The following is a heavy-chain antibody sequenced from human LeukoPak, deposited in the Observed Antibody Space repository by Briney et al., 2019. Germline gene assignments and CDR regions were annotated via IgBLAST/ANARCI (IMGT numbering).Heavy chain of an antibody. CDR1: GYTFTSYG. CDR2: ISAYNGNT. Sequence: GASVKVSCKASGYTFTSYGISCVRQAPGQGLEWMGWISAYNGNTNYAQKLQGRVTMTTDTSTSTAYMELRSLRSDDTAVYYCARDTAVELGDWFDPWGQGTLVTVSS. J-gene: IGHJ5*02. CDR3: ARDTAVELGDWFDP. D-gene: IGHD6-19*01. V-gene: IGHV1-18*01.